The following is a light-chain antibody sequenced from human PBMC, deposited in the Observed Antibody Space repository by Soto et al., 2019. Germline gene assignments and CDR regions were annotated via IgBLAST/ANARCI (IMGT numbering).Light chain of an antibody. Sequence: DIQMTQSPSSLSASVGDRVTITCRASQSISSYLNWYQQKPGKAPKLLIYAASSLQSGVPSRFSGSGSRTDFTLTISSLQPEDFATYYCQQSYSTLTWTFGQGTKVEIK. J-gene: IGKJ1*01. CDR2: AAS. V-gene: IGKV1-39*01. CDR1: QSISSY. CDR3: QQSYSTLTWT.